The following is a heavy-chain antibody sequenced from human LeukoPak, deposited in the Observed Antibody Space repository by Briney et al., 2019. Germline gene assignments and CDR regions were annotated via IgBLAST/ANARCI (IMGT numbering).Heavy chain of an antibody. Sequence: SVKLSCKASGFTFTSSAVQWVRQARGQRLEWIGWIVVGSGNTNYAQKFQERVTITRDMSTSTAYMELSSLRSEDTAVYYCAAPSPSGYDFDYWGQGTLVTVSS. V-gene: IGHV1-58*01. J-gene: IGHJ4*02. CDR2: IVVGSGNT. CDR1: GFTFTSSA. D-gene: IGHD5-12*01. CDR3: AAPSPSGYDFDY.